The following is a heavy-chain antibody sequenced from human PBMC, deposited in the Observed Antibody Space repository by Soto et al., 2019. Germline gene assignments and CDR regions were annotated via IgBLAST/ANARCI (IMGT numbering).Heavy chain of an antibody. CDR1: GFTFSSYG. CDR2: ISYDGSNK. CDR3: AKDLRYGDYYYGMGV. V-gene: IGHV3-30*18. Sequence: GGSLRLSCAASGFTFSSYGMHWVRQAPGKGLEWVAVISYDGSNKYYADSVKGRFTISRDNSKNTLYLQMNSLRAEDTAVYYCAKDLRYGDYYYGMGVWGQGTTVTVSS. J-gene: IGHJ6*02. D-gene: IGHD4-17*01.